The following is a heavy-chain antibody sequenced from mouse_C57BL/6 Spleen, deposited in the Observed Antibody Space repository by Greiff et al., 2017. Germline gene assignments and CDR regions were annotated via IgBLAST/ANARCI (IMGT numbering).Heavy chain of an antibody. CDR3: ARSGNPAWFAY. Sequence: VQLQQPGAELVRPGSSVKLSCKASGYTFTSYWMDWVKQRPGQGLEWIGNIYPSDSETHYNQKFKDKATLTVDKSSSPAYMQLSSLTSEDSAVYYCARSGNPAWFAYWGQGTLVTVSA. CDR1: GYTFTSYW. V-gene: IGHV1-61*01. CDR2: IYPSDSET. J-gene: IGHJ3*01. D-gene: IGHD2-1*01.